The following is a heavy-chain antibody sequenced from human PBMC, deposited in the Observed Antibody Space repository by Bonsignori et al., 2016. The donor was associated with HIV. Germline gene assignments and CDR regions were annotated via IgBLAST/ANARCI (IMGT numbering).Heavy chain of an antibody. D-gene: IGHD2-15*01. Sequence: QVQLQESDPGLVKPSETLSLICTVSGGSMTDYYWSWIRQSPEKGLEWIGYIYYVGSTTYNPSLKSRVTISVDRSKNQFSLSLKSVTAADTAVYYCARDKRGGSSMDAWGQGTTVTVSS. CDR3: ARDKRGGSSMDA. CDR1: GGSMTDYY. J-gene: IGHJ6*02. CDR2: IYYVGST. V-gene: IGHV4-59*01.